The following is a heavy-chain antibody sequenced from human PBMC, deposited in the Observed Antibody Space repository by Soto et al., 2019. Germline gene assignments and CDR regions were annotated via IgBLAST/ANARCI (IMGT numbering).Heavy chain of an antibody. CDR1: GGTFSSYA. CDR3: ASGPVFKGYCTNGVCYLFDY. CDR2: IIPIFGTA. D-gene: IGHD2-8*01. Sequence: GASVKASCKASGGTFSSYAISWVRQAPGQGLEWMGGIIPIFGTANYAQKFQGRVTITADASTSTAYMELSSLRSEYTDGYYCASGPVFKGYCTNGVCYLFDYWGQGTPVTVSS. J-gene: IGHJ4*02. V-gene: IGHV1-69*13.